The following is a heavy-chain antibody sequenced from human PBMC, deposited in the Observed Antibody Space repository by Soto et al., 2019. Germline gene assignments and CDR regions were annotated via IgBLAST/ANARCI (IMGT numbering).Heavy chain of an antibody. V-gene: IGHV3-33*01. J-gene: IGHJ5*02. Sequence: PGGSLRLSCAASGFTFSSYGMHWVRQAPGKGLEWVAVIWYDGSNKYYADSVKGRFTISRDNSKNTLYLQMNSLRAEDTAVYYCAREGVWLLDNWFDPWGQGTLVTVSS. CDR1: GFTFSSYG. CDR3: AREGVWLLDNWFDP. D-gene: IGHD5-18*01. CDR2: IWYDGSNK.